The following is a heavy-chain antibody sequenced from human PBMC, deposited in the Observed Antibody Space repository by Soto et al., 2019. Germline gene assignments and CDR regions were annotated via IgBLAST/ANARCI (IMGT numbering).Heavy chain of an antibody. D-gene: IGHD2-15*01. CDR2: INAGNGNT. CDR3: ARAHTGYCSGGSCYSWYFRH. J-gene: IGHJ1*01. V-gene: IGHV1-3*01. Sequence: ASVRVSCKASGYTFTSYAMHWVRQAPGQRLEWKGWINAGNGNTKYSQKFQGRVTITRDTSASTAYMELSSLRSEDTAVYYCARAHTGYCSGGSCYSWYFRHWGQGTLVTVSS. CDR1: GYTFTSYA.